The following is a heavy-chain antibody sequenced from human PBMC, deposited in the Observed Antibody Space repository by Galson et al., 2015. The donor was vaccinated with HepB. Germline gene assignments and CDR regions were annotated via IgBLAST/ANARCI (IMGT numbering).Heavy chain of an antibody. Sequence: SLRLSCAASGFTFDDYAMHWVRQAPGKGLEWVSGISWNSGSIGYADSVKGRFTISRDNAKNSLYLQMNSLRAEDTALYYCAKDIIRRGSGLGAFDIWGQGTMVTVSS. J-gene: IGHJ3*02. V-gene: IGHV3-9*01. CDR1: GFTFDDYA. CDR3: AKDIIRRGSGLGAFDI. D-gene: IGHD3-10*01. CDR2: ISWNSGSI.